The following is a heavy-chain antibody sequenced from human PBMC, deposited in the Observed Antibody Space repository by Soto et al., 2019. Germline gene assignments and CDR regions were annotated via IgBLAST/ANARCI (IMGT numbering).Heavy chain of an antibody. CDR1: GFTFSSYS. J-gene: IGHJ4*02. D-gene: IGHD3-10*01. CDR2: ISSSSSYI. V-gene: IGHV3-21*01. CDR3: ARLAMVRGVIGYFDY. Sequence: GGSLRLSCAASGFTFSSYSMNWVRQAPGKGLEWVSSISSSSSYIYYADSVKGRFTISRDNAKNSLYLQMNSLRAEDTAVYYCARLAMVRGVIGYFDYWGQGTLVTVSS.